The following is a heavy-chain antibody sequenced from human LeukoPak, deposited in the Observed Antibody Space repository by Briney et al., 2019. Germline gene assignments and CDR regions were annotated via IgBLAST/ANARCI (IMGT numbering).Heavy chain of an antibody. D-gene: IGHD3-3*01. CDR1: GFTFSSYG. CDR3: ARAREYYDFWTNYYYYMDV. CDR2: ISGSGGST. Sequence: GGTLRLSCAASGFTFSSYGMSWVRQAPGKGLEWVSGISGSGGSTYYADSVKGRFTISRDNSKNTLYLQMNSLRAEDTALYYCARAREYYDFWTNYYYYMDVWGKGTTVTVSS. J-gene: IGHJ6*03. V-gene: IGHV3-23*01.